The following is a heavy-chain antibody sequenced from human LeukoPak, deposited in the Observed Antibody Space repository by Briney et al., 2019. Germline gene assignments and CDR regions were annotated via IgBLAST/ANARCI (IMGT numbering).Heavy chain of an antibody. V-gene: IGHV1-2*06. CDR2: INPNSGGT. Sequence: ASVKVYCKASGYTFTGYYMHWVRQAPGQGLEWMGRINPNSGGTNYAQKFQGRVTMTRDTSISTAYMELSRLRSDDTAVYYCARASVVVVPAATNGLFGDWGQGTLVTVSS. CDR3: ARASVVVVPAATNGLFGD. D-gene: IGHD2-2*01. J-gene: IGHJ4*02. CDR1: GYTFTGYY.